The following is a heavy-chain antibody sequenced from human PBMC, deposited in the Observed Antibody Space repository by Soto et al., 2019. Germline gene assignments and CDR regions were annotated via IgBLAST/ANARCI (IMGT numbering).Heavy chain of an antibody. D-gene: IGHD3-10*01. V-gene: IGHV1-69*06. Sequence: SVKVSCKASGGTFSSYAISWVRQAPGQGLEWMGGIIPIFGTANYAQKFQGRVTITADKSTSTAYMELSSLRSEDTAVYYCALDYYGSGSRALRLQHWGQGTLVTVSS. CDR2: IIPIFGTA. CDR1: GGTFSSYA. J-gene: IGHJ1*01. CDR3: ALDYYGSGSRALRLQH.